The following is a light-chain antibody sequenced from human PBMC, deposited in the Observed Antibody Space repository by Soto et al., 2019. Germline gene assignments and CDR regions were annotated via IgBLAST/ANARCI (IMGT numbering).Light chain of an antibody. V-gene: IGLV2-14*01. J-gene: IGLJ1*01. CDR1: SSDDGGYNY. CDR2: DVS. Sequence: QSALTQPASVSGSPGQSITISCTGTSSDDGGYNYVSWYQQHPGKAPKLMIYDVSNRPSGVSNRFSGSKSGNTASLTITGLQAEDEADYYCSSYTSSGTLYVFGPGTKVTVL. CDR3: SSYTSSGTLYV.